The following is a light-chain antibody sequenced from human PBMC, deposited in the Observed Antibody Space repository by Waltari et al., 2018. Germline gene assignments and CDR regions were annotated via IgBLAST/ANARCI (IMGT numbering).Light chain of an antibody. CDR1: QRLGNTY. CDR2: DAS. V-gene: IGKV3-20*01. CDR3: QKYGRTPRP. Sequence: EIVLTQSPGTLSLSPGESASISCRASQRLGNTYLAWYQQKPGQAPRLPIFDASRRATGIPDRFSGSGSGTDFTLTISRLEPEDFAVYFCQKYGRTPRPFGGGTKVEI. J-gene: IGKJ4*01.